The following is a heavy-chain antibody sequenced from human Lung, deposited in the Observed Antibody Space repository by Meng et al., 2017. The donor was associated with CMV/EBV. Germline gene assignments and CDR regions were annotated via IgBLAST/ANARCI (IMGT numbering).Heavy chain of an antibody. D-gene: IGHD3-22*01. V-gene: IGHV3-49*04. Sequence: GGSLRLSCTASGFTFGEYAMSWVRQAPGKGLEWVGFIRSKGYDERTESPASVKGRFTITSGDSRTTAYLQINSLKSEDTAVYFCSRDSPYYTHSSGSFDLWGQRXLVTVSS. CDR1: GFTFGEYA. CDR3: SRDSPYYTHSSGSFDL. J-gene: IGHJ5*02. CDR2: IRSKGYDERT.